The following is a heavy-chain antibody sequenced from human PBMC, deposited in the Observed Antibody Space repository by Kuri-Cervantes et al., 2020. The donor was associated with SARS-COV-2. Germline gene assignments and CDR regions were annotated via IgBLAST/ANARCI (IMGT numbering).Heavy chain of an antibody. J-gene: IGHJ4*02. Sequence: GSLKISCAASGFTFSGYPMNWIRQAPGKGLEWVASIDSSSYYIYHADSVKGRLTISRDNAKTSLYLQMNSLKPEDTAVYYCAREEGGELGEAFDYWGQGALVTVSS. CDR3: AREEGGELGEAFDY. V-gene: IGHV3-21*01. CDR2: IDSSSYYI. D-gene: IGHD7-27*01. CDR1: GFTFSGYP.